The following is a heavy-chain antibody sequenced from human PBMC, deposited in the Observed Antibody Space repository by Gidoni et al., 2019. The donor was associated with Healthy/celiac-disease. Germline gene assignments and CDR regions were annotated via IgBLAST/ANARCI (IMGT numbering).Heavy chain of an antibody. V-gene: IGHV4-34*01. CDR2: INHSRST. CDR1: GGSFSGYY. Sequence: QVQLQQWGAGLLKPSETLSLTCAVYGGSFSGYYWIWIRQPPRKGLEWLGEINHSRSTNYTPSLNSRVTISVDTSKNQFSLKLSSVTAADTAVYYCARGPPPVIITAHYGMDVWGQGTTVTVSS. CDR3: ARGPPPVIITAHYGMDV. J-gene: IGHJ6*02. D-gene: IGHD3-10*01.